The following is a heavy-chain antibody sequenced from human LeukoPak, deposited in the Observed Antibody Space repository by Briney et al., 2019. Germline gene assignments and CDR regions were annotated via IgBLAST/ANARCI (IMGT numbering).Heavy chain of an antibody. CDR1: GGSFSGYY. CDR3: ARVGDMVTRRRYYYYYYMDV. J-gene: IGHJ6*03. V-gene: IGHV4-34*01. Sequence: SETLSLTCAVYGGSFSGYYWSWIRQPPGKGLEWIGEINHSGSTNYNPSLKSRVTISVDTSKNQFSLKLSSVTAADTAVYYCARVGDMVTRRRYYYYYYMDVWGKGTTVTVSS. CDR2: INHSGST. D-gene: IGHD4-23*01.